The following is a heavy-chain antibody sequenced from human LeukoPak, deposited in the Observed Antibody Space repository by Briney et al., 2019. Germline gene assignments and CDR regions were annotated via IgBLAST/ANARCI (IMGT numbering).Heavy chain of an antibody. Sequence: PGGSLRLSCGASGFTFSNAWMSWVRQAPGKGLEWVGRFKSKTDGGTTDYAAPVKGSFTISRDNAKNSLYLQMNSLRAEDTAVYYCARGRGYYYGSGSYLLSHFDYWGQGTLVAVSS. CDR3: ARGRGYYYGSGSYLLSHFDY. CDR2: FKSKTDGGTT. D-gene: IGHD3-10*01. CDR1: GFTFSNAW. V-gene: IGHV3-15*01. J-gene: IGHJ4*02.